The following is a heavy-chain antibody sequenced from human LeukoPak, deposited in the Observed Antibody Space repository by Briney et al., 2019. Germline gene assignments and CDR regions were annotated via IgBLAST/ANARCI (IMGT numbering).Heavy chain of an antibody. CDR2: IYPGDSDT. J-gene: IGHJ6*03. D-gene: IGHD4-23*01. CDR1: GYRFTSYW. CDR3: ARQGRDYGGNPTRYYYYMDV. Sequence: GESLKISCKGSGYRFTSYWIGWVRQMPGKGLEWMGIIYPGDSDTRYSPSFQGQVTISADKSISTAYLQWSSLKASDTAMYYCARQGRDYGGNPTRYYYYMDVWGKGTTVTVSS. V-gene: IGHV5-51*01.